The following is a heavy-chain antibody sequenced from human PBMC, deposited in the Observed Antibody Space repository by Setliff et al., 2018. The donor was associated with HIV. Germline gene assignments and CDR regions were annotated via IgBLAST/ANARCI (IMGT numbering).Heavy chain of an antibody. Sequence: QPGGSLRLSCVASGFTLGDHYMNWIRQAPGKGLEWVSAISISGGDTYYADSVKGRFTISRDNSKNTLYLQMKSLRAEDTALYYCVKDRSHYLWGNYRWGAFDMWGQGTMVTVSS. V-gene: IGHV3-23*01. CDR1: GFTLGDHY. CDR2: ISISGGDT. J-gene: IGHJ3*02. CDR3: VKDRSHYLWGNYRWGAFDM. D-gene: IGHD3-16*02.